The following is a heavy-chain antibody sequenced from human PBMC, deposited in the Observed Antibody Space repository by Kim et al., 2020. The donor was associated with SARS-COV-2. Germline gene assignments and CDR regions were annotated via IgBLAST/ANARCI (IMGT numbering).Heavy chain of an antibody. CDR1: GFTFGDYA. D-gene: IGHD3-22*01. CDR3: TREGSQGDYYDSSGYWYYFDY. CDR2: IRSKAYGGTT. Sequence: GGSLRLSCTASGFTFGDYAMSWFRQAPGKGLGWVGFIRSKAYGGTTEYAASVKGRFTISRDDSKSIAYLQMNSLKTEDTAVYYCTREGSQGDYYDSSGYWYYFDYWGQGTLVTVSS. V-gene: IGHV3-49*03. J-gene: IGHJ4*02.